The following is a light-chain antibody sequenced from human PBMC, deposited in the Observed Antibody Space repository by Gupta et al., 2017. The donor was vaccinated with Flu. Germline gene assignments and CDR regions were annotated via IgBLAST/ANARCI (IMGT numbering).Light chain of an antibody. V-gene: IGKV3-20*01. CDR2: GAA. CDR3: QQYQSSPQT. CDR1: QCLTRSF. J-gene: IGKJ1*01. Sequence: EFVLTQSPGPLSMAPGDGVTPTGRASQCLTRSFLAWYQQKPGQAPKLLLYGAATRATGIPDRFSGGGSGTDFTLTISNLEPEDVAVYYCQQYQSSPQTFGQGTKVEI.